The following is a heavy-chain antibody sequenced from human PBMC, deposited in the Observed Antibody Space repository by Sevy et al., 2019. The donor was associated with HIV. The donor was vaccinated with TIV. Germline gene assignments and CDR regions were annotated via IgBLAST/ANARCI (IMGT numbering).Heavy chain of an antibody. J-gene: IGHJ3*02. D-gene: IGHD6-19*01. CDR1: GFTFSSYT. V-gene: IGHV3-23*01. CDR3: AKDRSGWYRGDAFDI. CDR2: ISGSGGST. Sequence: GGSLRLSCAASGFTFSSYTMSWVRQAPGKGLEWVSAISGSGGSTYYADSVKGRFTISRDNSKNTLYLQMNSLRAEDTAVYYCAKDRSGWYRGDAFDIWGQGTMVTVSS.